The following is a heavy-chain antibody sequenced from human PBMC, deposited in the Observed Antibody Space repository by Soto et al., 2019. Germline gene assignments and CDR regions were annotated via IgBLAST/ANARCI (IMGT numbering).Heavy chain of an antibody. D-gene: IGHD3-22*01. CDR1: GGSISSYY. Sequence: PSETLSLTCTVSGGSISSYYWSWLRQPPGKGLEWIGYIHYSGSTNYNPSLKSRVTISVDTSKNQFSLKLSSVTAADTAVYYCAGRASQYYYDSSGYLDYWGQGTLVTVSS. V-gene: IGHV4-59*01. CDR2: IHYSGST. CDR3: AGRASQYYYDSSGYLDY. J-gene: IGHJ4*02.